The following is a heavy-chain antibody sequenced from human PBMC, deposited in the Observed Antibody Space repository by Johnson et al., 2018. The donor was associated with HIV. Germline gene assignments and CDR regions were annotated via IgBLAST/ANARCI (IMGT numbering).Heavy chain of an antibody. V-gene: IGHV3-66*01. CDR2: LYSGGNT. J-gene: IGHJ3*01. CDR3: ARDGESQQLPLGDALDV. Sequence: VQLVESGGGLVQPGGSLRLSCGASGFSVSDSYMNWVRQAPGPGLEWVSVLYSGGNTYYADSVRGRFTLSRDTSKNTLYLQMSSLKVEDTALYYCARDGESQQLPLGDALDVWGRGTMVIVSS. CDR1: GFSVSDSY. D-gene: IGHD6-13*01.